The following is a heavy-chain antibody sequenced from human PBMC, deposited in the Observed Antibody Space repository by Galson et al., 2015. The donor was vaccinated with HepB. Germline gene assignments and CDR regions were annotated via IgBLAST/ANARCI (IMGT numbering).Heavy chain of an antibody. CDR3: AIGGGCGWSWYYYYGMHV. D-gene: IGHD6-19*01. V-gene: IGHV1-18*04. CDR1: GHTFSTSG. Sequence: SVKVSCKASGHTFSTSGVTWVRQAPGQGLEWMGWISAYNGNTNYAQKLQGRVTMTTDTSTSTTYMELTSLRSDDTAVYYCAIGGGCGWSWYYYYGMHVWGQGTTVTVSS. J-gene: IGHJ6*02. CDR2: ISAYNGNT.